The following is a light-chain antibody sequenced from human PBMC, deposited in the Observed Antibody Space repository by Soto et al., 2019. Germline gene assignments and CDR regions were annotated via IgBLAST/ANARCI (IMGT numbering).Light chain of an antibody. CDR2: AAS. J-gene: IGKJ1*01. Sequence: ELVMTQTPGTLSLSRGERATLSCRASQSVTSNLAWYQQKPGQAPRILIYAASTRATGIPDRFSGSGSGTEFTLTISRLQSEDFAVYYCQKYNNWPRTCGQGTKVDIK. CDR1: QSVTSN. V-gene: IGKV3-15*01. CDR3: QKYNNWPRT.